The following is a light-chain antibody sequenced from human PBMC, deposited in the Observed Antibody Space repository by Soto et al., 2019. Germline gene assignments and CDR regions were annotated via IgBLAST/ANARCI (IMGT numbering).Light chain of an antibody. CDR2: LGS. CDR1: QSLLHSNGYNY. Sequence: DIVMTQSPLSLPVTPGEPASISCRSSQSLLHSNGYNYLDWYLQKPGQSPQLLIYLGSNRASGVPDRFSGSGSGTDFTLEISRVEAEDVGVYYCMQGLPPITFGQGTRLEIK. V-gene: IGKV2-28*01. CDR3: MQGLPPIT. J-gene: IGKJ5*01.